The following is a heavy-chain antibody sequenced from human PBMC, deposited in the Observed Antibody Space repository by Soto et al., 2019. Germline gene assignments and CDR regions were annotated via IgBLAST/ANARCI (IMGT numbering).Heavy chain of an antibody. CDR3: ARAYGGYAVY. J-gene: IGHJ4*02. Sequence: PSETLSLTCTVSGGCSSSYYWSWIRQPPGKGLEWIGYIYYSGSTNYNPSLKSRVTISVDRSKNQFSLKLSSVTAAEAAVYYCARAYGGYAVYWGQGXLVTVSS. V-gene: IGHV4-59*01. CDR2: IYYSGST. CDR1: GGCSSSYY. D-gene: IGHD5-12*01.